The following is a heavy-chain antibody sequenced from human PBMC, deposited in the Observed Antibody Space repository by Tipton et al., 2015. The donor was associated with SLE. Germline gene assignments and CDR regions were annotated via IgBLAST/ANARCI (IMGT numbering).Heavy chain of an antibody. CDR1: GGSITSSSYF. V-gene: IGHV4-39*07. D-gene: IGHD7-27*01. CDR2: INTGGGT. J-gene: IGHJ6*03. CDR3: VRGPWAYYYYMDV. Sequence: TLSLTCTVSGGSITSSSYFWGWIRQSPGKGLEWIGNINTGGGTYRNPSLMSRATISVDTSKTQFSLIVTSVTAADTAVYYCVRGPWAYYYYMDVWGKGTTVTVSS.